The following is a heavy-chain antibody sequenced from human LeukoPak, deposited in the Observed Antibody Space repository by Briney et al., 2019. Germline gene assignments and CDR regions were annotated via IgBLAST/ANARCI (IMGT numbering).Heavy chain of an antibody. CDR1: GFTFSSYS. CDR2: ISSSSSYI. CDR3: AKVPEVTLNYFDY. V-gene: IGHV3-21*01. D-gene: IGHD4-23*01. J-gene: IGHJ4*02. Sequence: PGGSLRLSCAASGFTFSSYSMNWVRQAPGKGLEWVSSISSSSSYIYYADSVKGRFTISRDNSKNTLYLQMNSLRAEDTAVYYCAKVPEVTLNYFDYWGQGTLVTVSS.